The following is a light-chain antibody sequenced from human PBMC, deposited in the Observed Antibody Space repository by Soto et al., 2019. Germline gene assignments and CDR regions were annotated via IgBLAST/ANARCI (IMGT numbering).Light chain of an antibody. V-gene: IGKV3-20*01. CDR1: QSVSSSY. CDR2: GAS. J-gene: IGKJ3*01. CDR3: QQYGSSPLIT. Sequence: EIVLTQSPGTLSLSPGERATLSCRASQSVSSSYLAWYQQKPGQAPRLLIYGASSRATGIPDRFSGSGSGTDFTLTISRLEPEDFAVYYCQQYGSSPLITFGPGTKVDNK.